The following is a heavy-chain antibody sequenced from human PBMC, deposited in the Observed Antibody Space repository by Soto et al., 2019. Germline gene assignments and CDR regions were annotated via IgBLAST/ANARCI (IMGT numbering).Heavy chain of an antibody. V-gene: IGHV3-49*03. D-gene: IGHD3-3*01. CDR1: GFTFGDYA. CDR3: TGYDFWSGPPGMDV. CDR2: IRSKAYGGTT. Sequence: GGSLRLSCTASGFTFGDYAMSWFRQAPGKGLEWVGFIRSKAYGGTTEYAASVKGRFTISRDDSKSIAYLQMNSLKTEDTAVYYCTGYDFWSGPPGMDVWGQGTTVTVSS. J-gene: IGHJ6*02.